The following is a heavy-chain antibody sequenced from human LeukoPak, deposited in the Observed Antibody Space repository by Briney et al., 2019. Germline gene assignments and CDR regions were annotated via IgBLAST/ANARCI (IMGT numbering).Heavy chain of an antibody. CDR1: GFTFSSYG. CDR3: AKSRSAQLYYYYYYMDV. CDR2: ISYDGSNK. J-gene: IGHJ6*03. D-gene: IGHD3-3*01. V-gene: IGHV3-30*18. Sequence: GGSLRLSCAASGFTFSSYGMHWVRQAPGKGLEWVAVISYDGSNKYYADSVKGRFTISRDNSKNTLYLQMNSLRAEDTAVYYCAKSRSAQLYYYYYYMDVWGKGTTVTVSS.